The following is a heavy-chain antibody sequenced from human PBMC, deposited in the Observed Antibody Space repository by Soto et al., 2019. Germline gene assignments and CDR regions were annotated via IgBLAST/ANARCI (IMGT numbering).Heavy chain of an antibody. CDR2: IGSSSTTI. CDR1: GGTFISYS. D-gene: IGHD2-2*01. CDR3: ARDGRYCISTSCYGTHSFDY. Sequence: PGGSLRLSCAASGGTFISYSMNWVRQAPGKGLEWVSYIGSSSTTIYYADSVKGRFTISRDNAKNSLYLQMNSLRDEDTAVYYCARDGRYCISTSCYGTHSFDYWGQGILVTVSS. J-gene: IGHJ4*02. V-gene: IGHV3-48*02.